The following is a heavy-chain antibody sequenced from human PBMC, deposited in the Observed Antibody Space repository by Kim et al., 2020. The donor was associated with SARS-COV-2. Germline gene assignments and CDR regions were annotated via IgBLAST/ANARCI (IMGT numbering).Heavy chain of an antibody. Sequence: NPSLESRVTISVDTSKKQFSLKLSSVTAADTAVYYCARESAVVVRNAFDSWRQGTMVTVSS. J-gene: IGHJ3*02. D-gene: IGHD3-22*01. V-gene: IGHV4-59*01. CDR3: ARESAVVVRNAFDS.